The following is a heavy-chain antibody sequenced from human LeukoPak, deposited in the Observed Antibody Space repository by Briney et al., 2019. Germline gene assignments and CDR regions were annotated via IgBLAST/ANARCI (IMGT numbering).Heavy chain of an antibody. J-gene: IGHJ4*02. CDR2: ISSSSSYI. CDR3: ARVAGYSSGWLKY. V-gene: IGHV3-21*01. D-gene: IGHD6-19*01. CDR1: GFTFSSYS. Sequence: GGSLRLSCAASGFTFSSYSMNWVRQAPGKGLEWVSSISSSSSYIYYADSAKGRFTISRDNAKNSLYLQMNSRRAEDTAVYYCARVAGYSSGWLKYWGQGTLVTVSS.